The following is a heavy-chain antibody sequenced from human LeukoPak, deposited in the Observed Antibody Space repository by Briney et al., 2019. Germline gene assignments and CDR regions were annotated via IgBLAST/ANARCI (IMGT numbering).Heavy chain of an antibody. Sequence: GGSLRLSCAASGSMFSTYGMHWVRQAPGKGLEWVAVISYDGSNKYYADSVKGRFTISRDNSKNTLYLQMNSLRAEDTAVYYCAKDEGEDYGEHIAGDYWGQGTLVTVSS. CDR1: GSMFSTYG. V-gene: IGHV3-30*18. J-gene: IGHJ4*02. CDR2: ISYDGSNK. CDR3: AKDEGEDYGEHIAGDY. D-gene: IGHD4-17*01.